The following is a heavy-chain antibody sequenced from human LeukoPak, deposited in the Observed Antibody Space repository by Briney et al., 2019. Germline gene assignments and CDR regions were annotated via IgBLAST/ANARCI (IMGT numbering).Heavy chain of an antibody. V-gene: IGHV5-51*01. CDR1: GYKLTNNW. CDR2: IYPGYSDG. CDR3: VRFALISSLDY. D-gene: IGHD6-13*01. Sequence: GESLKISCKISGYKLTNNWIGWVRQVPGKGLEWMGLIYPGYSDGKYSPSFQGQVTLSVDASISTAYLHLSGLRASDTAIYYCVRFALISSLDYWGQGTLVTVSS. J-gene: IGHJ4*02.